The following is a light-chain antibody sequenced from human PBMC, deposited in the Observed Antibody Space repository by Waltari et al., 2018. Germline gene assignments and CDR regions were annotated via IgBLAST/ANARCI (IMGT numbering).Light chain of an antibody. CDR3: QQRSNWPRT. CDR1: QSVSSY. Sequence: EIVLTQSPATLSLSPGERATLSCRASQSVSSYLAWYQQNPDQAPRLLIYDASNRATGIPARFSGSGSGTDFTLTISSLEPEDFAVYYCQQRSNWPRTFGQGTKVEIK. J-gene: IGKJ1*01. CDR2: DAS. V-gene: IGKV3-11*01.